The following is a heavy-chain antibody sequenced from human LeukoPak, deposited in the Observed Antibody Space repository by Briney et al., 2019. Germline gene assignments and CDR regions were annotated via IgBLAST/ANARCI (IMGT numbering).Heavy chain of an antibody. J-gene: IGHJ4*02. CDR2: IYYSGST. CDR1: GGSISSSSYY. V-gene: IGHV4-39*01. D-gene: IGHD3-9*01. CDR3: ARHRQALRYFDRTILDY. Sequence: PSETLSLTCTVSGGSISSSSYYWGWIRQPPGKGLEWIGSIYYSGSTYYNPSLKSRVTISVDTSKNQFSLKLSSVTAADTAVYYCARHRQALRYFDRTILDYWGQGTLVTVSS.